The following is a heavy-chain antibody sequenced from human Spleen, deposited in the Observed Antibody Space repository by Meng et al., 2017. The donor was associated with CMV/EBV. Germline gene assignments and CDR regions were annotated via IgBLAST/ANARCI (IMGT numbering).Heavy chain of an antibody. Sequence: AASGLYFRKYWMAWVGQVAGRGLVWESRNNDDASSITYADTVKGRITIYRDNAKNTLFLQMSSLGAEDAALYYCVRVADFGDYGDFWGQGILVTVSS. V-gene: IGHV3-74*01. CDR3: VRVADFGDYGDF. CDR2: NNDDASSI. D-gene: IGHD4-17*01. CDR1: GLYFRKYW. J-gene: IGHJ4*02.